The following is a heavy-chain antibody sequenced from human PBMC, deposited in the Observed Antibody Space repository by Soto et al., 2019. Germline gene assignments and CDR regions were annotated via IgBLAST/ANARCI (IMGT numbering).Heavy chain of an antibody. V-gene: IGHV1-69*13. Sequence: ASVKVSCKASGGTFSSYAISWVRQAPGQGLEWMGGIIPIFGTANYAQKFQGRVTITADESTSTAYMELSSLRSEDTAVYYCARGLLLKSPAYYFDYWGQGTLVTVSS. CDR2: IIPIFGTA. J-gene: IGHJ4*02. CDR1: GGTFSSYA. D-gene: IGHD2-15*01. CDR3: ARGLLLKSPAYYFDY.